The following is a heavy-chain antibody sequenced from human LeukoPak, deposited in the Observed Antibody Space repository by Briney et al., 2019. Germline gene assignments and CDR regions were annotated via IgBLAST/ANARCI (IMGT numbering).Heavy chain of an antibody. V-gene: IGHV3-11*05. CDR2: ISNSGVHT. Sequence: PGGSLRLSCAASGFTFSDYYMNWIRQAPGKGLEWISPISNSGVHTKYADFVKGRFTISRDNTKKSLYLQMNSLRAEDTAIYYCARVAALRHYFDNWGQGTLVSVSS. D-gene: IGHD6-19*01. CDR3: ARVAALRHYFDN. J-gene: IGHJ4*02. CDR1: GFTFSDYY.